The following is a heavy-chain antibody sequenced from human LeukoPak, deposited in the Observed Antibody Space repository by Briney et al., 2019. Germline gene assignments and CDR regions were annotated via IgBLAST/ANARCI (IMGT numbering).Heavy chain of an antibody. Sequence: GGSLRLSCAAPGFTFSSYSMNWVRQAPGKGLEWVSCISSSSSYIYYADSVKGRFTISRDNAKNSLYLQMNSLRAEDTAVYYCARAHNWKYGSFDFWGQGTLVTVSS. CDR3: ARAHNWKYGSFDF. CDR2: ISSSSSYI. V-gene: IGHV3-21*01. D-gene: IGHD1-7*01. CDR1: GFTFSSYS. J-gene: IGHJ4*02.